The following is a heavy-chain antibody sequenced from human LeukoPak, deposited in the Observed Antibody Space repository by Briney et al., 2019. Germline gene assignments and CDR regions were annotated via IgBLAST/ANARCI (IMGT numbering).Heavy chain of an antibody. CDR1: GFIFSSYG. CDR3: ARDRLLWFGELLPFDY. V-gene: IGHV3-30*02. CDR2: IRYDGSRK. D-gene: IGHD3-10*01. Sequence: GGSLRLSCAASGFIFSSYGMHWVRQAPDKGLEWVAFIRYDGSRKYYADSVKGRFTISRDNAKNSLYLQMNSLRAEDTAVYYCARDRLLWFGELLPFDYWGQGTLVTVSS. J-gene: IGHJ4*02.